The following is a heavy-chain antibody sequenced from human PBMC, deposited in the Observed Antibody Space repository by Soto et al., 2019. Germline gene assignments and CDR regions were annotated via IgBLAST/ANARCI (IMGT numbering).Heavy chain of an antibody. V-gene: IGHV1-24*01. CDR3: ATTVSGMVGATYFYY. J-gene: IGHJ4*02. D-gene: IGHD1-26*01. CDR1: GDTFIGYY. CDR2: FDPEDGET. Sequence: SVKVSCEACGDTFIGYYMHWVRQAPGKGLEWMGGFDPEDGETIYAQKFQGRVTMTEDTSTDTAYMELSSLRSEDTAVYYCATTVSGMVGATYFYYWGQGTLVTVSS.